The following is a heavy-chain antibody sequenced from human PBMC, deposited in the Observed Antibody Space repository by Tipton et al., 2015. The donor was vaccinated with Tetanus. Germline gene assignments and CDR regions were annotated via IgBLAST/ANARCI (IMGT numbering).Heavy chain of an antibody. CDR2: IYHTGST. CDR1: GALLSTGGYS. CDR3: ATDRRGPGEVRGLDN. J-gene: IGHJ4*02. V-gene: IGHV4-30-2*06. D-gene: IGHD3-10*01. Sequence: GALLSTGGYSWGWIRQSPGQGLEWIGYIYHTGSTYYNPSVRSRVSISTVGSKTHFSLRLDSVTAADTAVYYCATDRRGPGEVRGLDNWGQGTLVTVSS.